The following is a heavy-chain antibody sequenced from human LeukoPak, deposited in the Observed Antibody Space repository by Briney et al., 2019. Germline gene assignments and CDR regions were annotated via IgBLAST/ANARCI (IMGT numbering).Heavy chain of an antibody. CDR3: ARAPSDSSSSAGEDY. J-gene: IGHJ4*02. CDR1: GYTFTGYY. D-gene: IGHD6-6*01. V-gene: IGHV1-2*02. CDR2: INPNSGGT. Sequence: ASVKVSCKASGYTFTGYYMHWVRQAPGQGLEWMGWINPNSGGTNYAQKFQGRVTMPRDTSISTAYMELSRLRSDDTAVYYCARAPSDSSSSAGEDYWGQGTLVTVSS.